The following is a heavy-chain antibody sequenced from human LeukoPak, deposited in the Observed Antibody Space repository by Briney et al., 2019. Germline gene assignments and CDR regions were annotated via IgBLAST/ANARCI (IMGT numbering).Heavy chain of an antibody. V-gene: IGHV4-39*07. CDR3: ARGWGWMRWLVRLGGPYYFDY. J-gene: IGHJ4*02. D-gene: IGHD6-19*01. CDR2: INHSGST. CDR1: GGSISSSSYY. Sequence: SETLSLTCTVSGGSISSSSYYWSWIRQPPGKGLEWIGEINHSGSTNYNPSLKSRVTISVDTSKNQFSLKLSSVTAADTAVYYCARGWGWMRWLVRLGGPYYFDYWGQGTLVTVSS.